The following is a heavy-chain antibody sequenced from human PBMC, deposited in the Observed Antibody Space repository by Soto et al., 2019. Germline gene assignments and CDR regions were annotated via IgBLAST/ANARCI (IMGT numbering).Heavy chain of an antibody. CDR1: GYTFTSYD. D-gene: IGHD2-15*01. J-gene: IGHJ3*02. CDR2: MNPNSGNT. CDR3: ARGNRIEAFEI. Sequence: GASVKVSCKASGYTFTSYDINWVRQATGQGLEWMGWMNPNSGNTGYAQKFQGRVTMTRNTSISTAYMELSSLRSDNTAVYYCARGNRIEAFEIWGQGTMVTVAS. V-gene: IGHV1-8*01.